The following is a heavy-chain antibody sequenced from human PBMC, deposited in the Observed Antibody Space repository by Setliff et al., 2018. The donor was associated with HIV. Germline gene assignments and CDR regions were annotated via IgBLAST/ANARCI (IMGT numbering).Heavy chain of an antibody. CDR3: ARFPVLGGMDV. V-gene: IGHV1-8*02. Sequence: ASVKVSCKASGGTFSSYAISWVRQAPGQGLEWMGWMNPNSGNTGYAQKFQGRVTMTRNTSISTAYMELSSLRSEDTAVYYCARFPVLGGMDVWGQGTTVTVSS. J-gene: IGHJ6*02. CDR1: GGTFSSYA. D-gene: IGHD1-20*01. CDR2: MNPNSGNT.